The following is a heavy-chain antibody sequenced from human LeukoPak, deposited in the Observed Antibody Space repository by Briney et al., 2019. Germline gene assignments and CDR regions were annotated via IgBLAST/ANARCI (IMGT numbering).Heavy chain of an antibody. CDR2: IYYSGST. CDR1: GGSISSSSYY. D-gene: IGHD2-2*01. V-gene: IGHV4-39*01. CDR3: ARQDYPSQFCSSTSCQMYYFDY. J-gene: IGHJ4*02. Sequence: PSETLSLTCTVSGGSISSSSYYWGWIRQPPGKGLEWIGSIYYSGSTYYNPSLKSRVTISVDTSKNQFSLKLSSVTAADTAVYYCARQDYPSQFCSSTSCQMYYFDYWGQGTLVTVSS.